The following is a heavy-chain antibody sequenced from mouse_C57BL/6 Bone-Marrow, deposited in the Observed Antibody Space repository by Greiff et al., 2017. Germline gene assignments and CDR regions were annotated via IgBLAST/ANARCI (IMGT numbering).Heavy chain of an antibody. Sequence: QVQLQQSGAELVKPGASVKISCKASGYAFSSYWMHWVKQRPGKGLEWIGQIYPGDGDTNYNGKFKGKATLTADKSSSTAYMQLSSLPSKDSAVYFCAISPTIAPYYAMDDWGPGTSVTVSS. CDR3: AISPTIAPYYAMDD. J-gene: IGHJ4*01. V-gene: IGHV1-80*01. D-gene: IGHD2-12*01. CDR1: GYAFSSYW. CDR2: IYPGDGDT.